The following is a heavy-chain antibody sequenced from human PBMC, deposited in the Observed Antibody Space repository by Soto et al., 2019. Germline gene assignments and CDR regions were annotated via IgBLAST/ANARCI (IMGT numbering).Heavy chain of an antibody. CDR3: ARERKLWFGELSVGGPSYYYYYGMDV. CDR1: GGSFSGYY. Sequence: SETLSLTCAVYGGSFSGYYWSWIRQPPGKGLEWIGEINHSGSTNYNPSLKSRVTMSVDTSKNQFSLKLSSVTAADTAVYYCARERKLWFGELSVGGPSYYYYYGMDVWGQGTTVTVSS. D-gene: IGHD3-10*01. V-gene: IGHV4-34*01. J-gene: IGHJ6*02. CDR2: INHSGST.